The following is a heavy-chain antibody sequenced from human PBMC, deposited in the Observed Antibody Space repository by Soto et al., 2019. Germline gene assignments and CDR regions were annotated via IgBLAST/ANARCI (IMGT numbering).Heavy chain of an antibody. Sequence: QVQLVQSGAEVKKPGASVKVSCKASGYSFTSYGINWVRQAPGHGLEWMAWISAYNGYTNYAQKLQGRVTMTTDTSTSTAYMELRSLRSDDTAVYYCARESRRYCSGGSCYGQFDHWGQGTLVTVSS. CDR2: ISAYNGYT. CDR3: ARESRRYCSGGSCYGQFDH. V-gene: IGHV1-18*01. D-gene: IGHD2-15*01. CDR1: GYSFTSYG. J-gene: IGHJ4*02.